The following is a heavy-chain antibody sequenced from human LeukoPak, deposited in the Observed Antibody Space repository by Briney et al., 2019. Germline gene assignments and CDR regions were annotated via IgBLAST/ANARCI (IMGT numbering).Heavy chain of an antibody. Sequence: ASVKVSCKASGYTFTSYDINWVRQATGQGLEWMGGIIPIFGTANYAQKFQGRVTITADESTSTAYMELSSLRSEDTAVYYCARVNSGSYYSYWGQGTLVTVSS. D-gene: IGHD1-26*01. CDR2: IIPIFGTA. V-gene: IGHV1-69*13. J-gene: IGHJ4*02. CDR1: GYTFTSYD. CDR3: ARVNSGSYYSY.